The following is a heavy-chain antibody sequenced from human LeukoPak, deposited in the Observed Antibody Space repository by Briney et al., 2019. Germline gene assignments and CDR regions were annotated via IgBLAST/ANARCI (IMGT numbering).Heavy chain of an antibody. D-gene: IGHD2-2*01. V-gene: IGHV4-38-2*02. CDR1: GYSISSGYY. J-gene: IGHJ4*02. CDR2: IYHSGST. Sequence: SETLSLTCTVSGYSISSGYYWGWIRQPPGKGLEWVGSIYHSGSTYYNPSLKSRVTISVDTSKNQFSLKLSSVTAADTAVYYCARQPTSGRVPRYFDYWGQGTLVTVSS. CDR3: ARQPTSGRVPRYFDY.